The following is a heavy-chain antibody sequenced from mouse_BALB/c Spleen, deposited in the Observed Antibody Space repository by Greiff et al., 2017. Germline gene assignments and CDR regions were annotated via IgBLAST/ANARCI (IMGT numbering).Heavy chain of an antibody. CDR3: ARAAYQEGNFAMDY. Sequence: EVQLVESGGGLVKPGGSLKLSCAASGFTFSSYAMSWVRQTPEKRLEWVASISSGGSTYYPDSVKGRFTISRDNARNILYLQMSSLRSEDTAMYYCARAAYQEGNFAMDYWGQGTSVTVSS. J-gene: IGHJ4*01. CDR2: ISSGGST. CDR1: GFTFSSYA. V-gene: IGHV5-6-5*01. D-gene: IGHD2-10*01.